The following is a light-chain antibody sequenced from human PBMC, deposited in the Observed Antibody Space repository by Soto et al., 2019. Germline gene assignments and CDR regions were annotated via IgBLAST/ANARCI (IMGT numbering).Light chain of an antibody. V-gene: IGLV2-11*01. CDR1: SSDVGGYNY. Sequence: QSALTQPRSVSGSPGQSVTISCTGTSSDVGGYNYVSWYQQHPGKAPKLMIYDVNKWPSGVPDRFSGSKSGNTASLTISGLRAEEGVVYSSCSYGGSYVFFGGGTKLTVL. J-gene: IGLJ2*01. CDR2: DVN. CDR3: CSYGGSYVF.